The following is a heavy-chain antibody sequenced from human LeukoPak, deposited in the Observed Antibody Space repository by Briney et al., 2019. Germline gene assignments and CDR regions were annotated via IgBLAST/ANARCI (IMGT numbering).Heavy chain of an antibody. CDR3: ARDLGIAGTTHAFDI. CDR1: GFTVSRNY. V-gene: IGHV3-53*01. Sequence: PRGSLRLSCAASGFTVSRNYMSWVRQAPGRGLECVSVIYGGGPTYYADSVKGRFTISRDTAKNTLYLQMNSLRGEDTAVYFCARDLGIAGTTHAFDIWGHGTMVTVSS. J-gene: IGHJ3*02. CDR2: IYGGGPT. D-gene: IGHD1-14*01.